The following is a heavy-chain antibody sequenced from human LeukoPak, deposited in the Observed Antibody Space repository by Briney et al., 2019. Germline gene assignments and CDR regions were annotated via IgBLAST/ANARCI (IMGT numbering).Heavy chain of an antibody. D-gene: IGHD3-22*01. Sequence: GGSLRLSCAASGFTFSSYWMHWVRQAPGKGLVWVSRINSDGSSTSYADSVKGRFTISRDNSKNTLYLQMNSLRAEDTAVYYCAKGGYYDSSGSPFDYWGQGTLVTVSS. J-gene: IGHJ4*02. CDR3: AKGGYYDSSGSPFDY. CDR2: INSDGSST. CDR1: GFTFSSYW. V-gene: IGHV3-74*01.